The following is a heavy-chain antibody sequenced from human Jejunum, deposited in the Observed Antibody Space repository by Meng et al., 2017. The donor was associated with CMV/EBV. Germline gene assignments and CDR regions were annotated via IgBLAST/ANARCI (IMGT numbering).Heavy chain of an antibody. CDR3: ARETPIRSLDL. Sequence: CTVLGCPINCFSWTWVRQTPGKGLEWIGYIYHSGSTAYNPSLKSRVSISIDKSKNQFSLKMNSVTAADTAVYYCARETPIRSLDLWGQGTLVTVSS. CDR1: GCPINCFS. CDR2: IYHSGST. V-gene: IGHV4-59*01. J-gene: IGHJ5*02.